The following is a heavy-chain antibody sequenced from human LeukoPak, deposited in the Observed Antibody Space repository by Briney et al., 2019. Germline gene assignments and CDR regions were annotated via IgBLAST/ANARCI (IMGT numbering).Heavy chain of an antibody. CDR1: GGSISSYY. CDR3: ARPYYYDSRIDP. V-gene: IGHV4-59*08. D-gene: IGHD3-22*01. CDR2: IHSSGRT. J-gene: IGHJ5*02. Sequence: SETLSLTCTVAGGSISSYYWSWIRQPPGKGLEWIAYIHSSGRTNYNPALKSRVTISVETSKNQFSLKLSSVTAADTAVYYCARPYYYDSRIDPWGQGILVTVSS.